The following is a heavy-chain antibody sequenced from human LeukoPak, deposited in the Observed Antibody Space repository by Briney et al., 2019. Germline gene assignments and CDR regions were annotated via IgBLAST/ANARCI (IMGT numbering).Heavy chain of an antibody. CDR3: ASGGNSMGVWSNWFAP. CDR2: FDPEDGET. Sequence: EASVTVSCKVSGYTLTELSMHWVRQAPGKGLEWMGGFDPEDGETIYAQKFQGRVTMTEDTSTDTAYMELSSLRSEDTAVYYCASGGNSMGVWSNWFAPWGQGTLVTVSS. D-gene: IGHD4-23*01. J-gene: IGHJ5*02. CDR1: GYTLTELS. V-gene: IGHV1-24*01.